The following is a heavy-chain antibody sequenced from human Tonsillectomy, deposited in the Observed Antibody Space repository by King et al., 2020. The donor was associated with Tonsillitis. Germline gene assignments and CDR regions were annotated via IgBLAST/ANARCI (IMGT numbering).Heavy chain of an antibody. J-gene: IGHJ3*02. CDR3: ARSVAVAGIPDALDI. CDR2: SKSNGGAT. V-gene: IGHV1-46*01. CDR1: GYTFTNYQ. Sequence: QLVQSGAEVKKPGASVKVSCKASGYTFTNYQMHWVRQAPGQGLEWRGISKSNGGATNYAQKFQGRVTMTRETSTSTLYMELSSLRSEDTAMYYCARSVAVAGIPDALDIWGKGTMVTVSS. D-gene: IGHD6-19*01.